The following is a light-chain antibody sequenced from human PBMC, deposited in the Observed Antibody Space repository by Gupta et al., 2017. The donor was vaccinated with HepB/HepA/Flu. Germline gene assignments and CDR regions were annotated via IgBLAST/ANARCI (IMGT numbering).Light chain of an antibody. V-gene: IGKV2-30*01. Sequence: GGITQSPLSPPARLGPAASISCRSSQGLIYSDGNTYLSWFQQRPGQSPRRLIYKVSDRDSGVPDRFSGSGSGNGYTLRISRVEADDVGIYYCMQASHWPLTFGGGTKVEIK. CDR1: QGLIYSDGNTY. CDR2: KVS. J-gene: IGKJ4*01. CDR3: MQASHWPLT.